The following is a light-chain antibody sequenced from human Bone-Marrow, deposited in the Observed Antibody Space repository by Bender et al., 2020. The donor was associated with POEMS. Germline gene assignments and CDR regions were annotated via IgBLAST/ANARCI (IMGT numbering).Light chain of an antibody. CDR3: QTWGTGNVV. CDR1: SGHSNNA. J-gene: IGLJ2*01. CDR2: LNTDGSH. V-gene: IGLV4-69*01. Sequence: QFVLTQSPSASASLGASVKLTCTLSSGHSNNAIAWHQQQPEKGPRYLMKLNTDGSHTRGDGIPDRFSGSSSGSERYLTISSLQSEDEADYYCQTWGTGNVVFGGGTKLTVL.